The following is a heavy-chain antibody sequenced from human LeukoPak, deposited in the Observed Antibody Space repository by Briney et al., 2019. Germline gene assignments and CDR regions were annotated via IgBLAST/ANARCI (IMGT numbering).Heavy chain of an antibody. D-gene: IGHD3-22*01. Sequence: SETLSLTCTVSGGSISSSSYYWGWIRQPPGKGLEWIGSIYYSGSTYYNPSLKSRVTISVDTSKNQFSLKLSSVTAADTAVYYCARVGDYYDSSGYYYSHDYWGQGTLVTVSS. CDR1: GGSISSSSYY. J-gene: IGHJ4*02. CDR2: IYYSGST. CDR3: ARVGDYYDSSGYYYSHDY. V-gene: IGHV4-39*07.